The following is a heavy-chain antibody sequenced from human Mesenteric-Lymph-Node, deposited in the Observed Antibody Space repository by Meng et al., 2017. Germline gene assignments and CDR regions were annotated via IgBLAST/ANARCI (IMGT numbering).Heavy chain of an antibody. CDR2: INHSGST. J-gene: IGHJ5*02. V-gene: IGHV4-34*01. Sequence: GSLRLSCAVYGGSFSGYYWSWIRQPPGKGLEWIGEINHSGSTNYNPSLKSRVTISVDTSKNQFSLKLSSVTAADTAVYYCARNRKMYYYDSSGYYSWFDPWGQGTLVTVSS. CDR1: GGSFSGYY. D-gene: IGHD3-22*01. CDR3: ARNRKMYYYDSSGYYSWFDP.